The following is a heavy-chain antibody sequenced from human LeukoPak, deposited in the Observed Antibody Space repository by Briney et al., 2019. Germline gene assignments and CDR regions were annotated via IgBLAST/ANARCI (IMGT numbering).Heavy chain of an antibody. Sequence: SETLSLTCTVSGDSTSSDRYYGGWVRQPPGKGLEWIGNIYYSGSTYYNPSLKSRVTMSVDTSKNQFFLKLNSVTAADTVVYYCARGRPYSGGYHLDYWGQGTLVTVSA. J-gene: IGHJ4*02. V-gene: IGHV4-39*01. D-gene: IGHD1-26*01. CDR2: IYYSGST. CDR3: ARGRPYSGGYHLDY. CDR1: GDSTSSDRYY.